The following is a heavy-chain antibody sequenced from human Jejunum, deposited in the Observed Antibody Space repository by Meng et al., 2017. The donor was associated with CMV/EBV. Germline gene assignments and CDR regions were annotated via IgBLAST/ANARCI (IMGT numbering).Heavy chain of an antibody. D-gene: IGHD5-18*01. Sequence: EGRLVESGGGLVKPGGSLRPACASSGLTFTNAWMSWVRQAPGKGLEWVGRIKTQIYGGTTEYAAPVNGRFTISRDDSESTLYLQMNSPKTEDTAVYYCTTDNSGYYGRADYWGQGTLVTVSS. CDR2: IKTQIYGGTT. J-gene: IGHJ4*02. CDR3: TTDNSGYYGRADY. V-gene: IGHV3-15*01. CDR1: GLTFTNAW.